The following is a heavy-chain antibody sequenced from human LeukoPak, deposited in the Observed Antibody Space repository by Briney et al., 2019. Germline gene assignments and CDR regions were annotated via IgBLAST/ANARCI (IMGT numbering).Heavy chain of an antibody. CDR1: GYTFTGYY. Sequence: ASVKVSGKASGYTFTGYYMHWVRQAPGQGLEWMGWINPNSGGTNYAQKFQGRVTMTRDTSISTAYMELSRLRSDDTAVYYCARVSQQWPVDFDYWGQGTLVTVSS. CDR2: INPNSGGT. D-gene: IGHD6-19*01. J-gene: IGHJ4*02. CDR3: ARVSQQWPVDFDY. V-gene: IGHV1-2*02.